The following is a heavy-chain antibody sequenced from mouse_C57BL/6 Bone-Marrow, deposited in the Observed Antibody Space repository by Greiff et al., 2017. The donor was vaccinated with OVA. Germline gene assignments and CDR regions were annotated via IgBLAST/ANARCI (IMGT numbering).Heavy chain of an antibody. CDR3: TSQASDWAWFAY. J-gene: IGHJ3*01. V-gene: IGHV14-4*01. Sequence: EVQLQESGAELVRPGASVKLSCTASGFNIKDDYMHWVKQRPEQGLEWIGWIDPENGDTEYASKFQGKATITADTSSNTAYLQLSSLTSEDTAVYYCTSQASDWAWFAYWGQGTLVTVSA. CDR2: IDPENGDT. CDR1: GFNIKDDY.